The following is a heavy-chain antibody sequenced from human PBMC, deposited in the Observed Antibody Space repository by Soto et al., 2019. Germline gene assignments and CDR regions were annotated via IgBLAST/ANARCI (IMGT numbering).Heavy chain of an antibody. V-gene: IGHV1-58*01. J-gene: IGHJ3*02. CDR1: GFTFTSSA. CDR3: AAEMKYYGFWSGYPVDAFDI. D-gene: IGHD3-3*01. CDR2: IVVGSGNT. Sequence: GASVKVSCKASGFTFTSSAVQWVQQARGQRLEWIGWIVVGSGNTNYAQKFQERVTITRDMSTSTAYMELSSLRSEDTAVYYCAAEMKYYGFWSGYPVDAFDIWG.